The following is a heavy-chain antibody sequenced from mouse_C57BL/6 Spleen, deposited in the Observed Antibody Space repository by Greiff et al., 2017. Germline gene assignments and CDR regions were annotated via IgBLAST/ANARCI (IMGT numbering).Heavy chain of an antibody. Sequence: EVHLVESGGDLVKPGGSLKLSCAASGFTFSSYGMSWVRQTPDKRLEWVATISSGGSYTYYPDSVKGRFTISRDNAKNTLYLQMSSLKSEDTAMYYCARQDRYYGSKHAMDYWGQGTSVTDSS. CDR3: ARQDRYYGSKHAMDY. CDR1: GFTFSSYG. D-gene: IGHD1-1*01. V-gene: IGHV5-6*01. J-gene: IGHJ4*01. CDR2: ISSGGSYT.